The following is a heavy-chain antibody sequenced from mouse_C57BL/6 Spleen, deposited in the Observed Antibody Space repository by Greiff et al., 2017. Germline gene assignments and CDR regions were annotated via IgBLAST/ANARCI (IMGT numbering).Heavy chain of an antibody. V-gene: IGHV1-59*01. CDR2: IDPSDSYT. CDR1: GYTFTSYW. J-gene: IGHJ1*03. CDR3: ARFGRDWYFDV. Sequence: VQLQQPGAELVRPGTSVKLSCKASGYTFTSYWMHWVKQRPGQGLEWIGVIDPSDSYTNYNQKFKGKATLTVDTSSSTAYMQLSSLTSEDSAIYYCARFGRDWYFDVWGTGTTVTVSS.